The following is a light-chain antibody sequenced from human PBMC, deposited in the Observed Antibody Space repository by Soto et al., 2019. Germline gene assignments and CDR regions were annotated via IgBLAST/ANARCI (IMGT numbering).Light chain of an antibody. V-gene: IGKV3-20*01. J-gene: IGKJ3*01. CDR3: QQYDRSPPLFT. CDR2: SAS. CDR1: QNVSSSF. Sequence: EIVLTQSPGTLSLSPGERATLSCRASQNVSSSFLAWYQQKPGQAPRLLIYSASSRATGIPDRFSGSGSGTDFTLTISRLEPEDFAVYYCQQYDRSPPLFTFGPGTKVDIK.